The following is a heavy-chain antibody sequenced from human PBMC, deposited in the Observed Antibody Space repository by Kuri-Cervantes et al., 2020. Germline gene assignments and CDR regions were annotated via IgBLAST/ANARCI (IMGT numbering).Heavy chain of an antibody. V-gene: IGHV4-61*02. J-gene: IGHJ5*02. CDR2: IYTSGST. CDR3: ARANGYSSSWGFDP. D-gene: IGHD6-13*01. CDR1: GGSISSGSYY. Sequence: SETLSLTCTVSGGSISSGSYYWSRIRQPAGKGLEWIGRIYTSGSTNYNPSLKSRVTISVDTSKNQFSLKLSSVTAADTAVYYCARANGYSSSWGFDPWGQGTLVTVSS.